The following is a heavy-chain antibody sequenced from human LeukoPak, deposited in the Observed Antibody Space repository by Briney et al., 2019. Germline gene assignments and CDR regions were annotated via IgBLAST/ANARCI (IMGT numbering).Heavy chain of an antibody. Sequence: GGSLRLSCVGSGFTFRSHAMSWVRQAPEKGLEFVSGIYENGGTTYYADSVKGRFTISRDNSKNSLYLQMNSLRAEDTAVYYCAKGSAVADLYFDYWGQGTLVTVSS. CDR3: AKGSAVADLYFDY. V-gene: IGHV3-23*01. CDR1: GFTFRSHA. CDR2: IYENGGTT. J-gene: IGHJ4*02. D-gene: IGHD6-19*01.